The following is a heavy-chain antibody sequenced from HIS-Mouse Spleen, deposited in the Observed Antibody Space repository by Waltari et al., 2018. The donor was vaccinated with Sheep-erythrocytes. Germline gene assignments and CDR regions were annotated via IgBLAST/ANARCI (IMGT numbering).Heavy chain of an antibody. V-gene: IGHV4-39*07. J-gene: IGHJ4*02. CDR2: IYYSGST. CDR1: GGSISSSSYY. Sequence: QLQLQESGPGLVKPSETLSLTCPVSGGSISSSSYYWGWIRQPPGTGLEWIGSIYYSGSTYYNPSLKSRVTISVDTSKNQFSLKLSSVTAADTAVYYCARDEGTYYDFWSGYPPSYYFDYWGQGTLVTVSS. CDR3: ARDEGTYYDFWSGYPPSYYFDY. D-gene: IGHD3-3*01.